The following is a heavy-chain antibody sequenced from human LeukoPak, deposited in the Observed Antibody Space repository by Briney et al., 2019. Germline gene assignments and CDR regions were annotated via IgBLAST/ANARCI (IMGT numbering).Heavy chain of an antibody. V-gene: IGHV4-61*02. Sequence: PSETLSLTCTVSGGSISSGSYYWSWIRQPAGKGLEWIGRIYTSGSTNYNPSLKSRVTISVDTSKNQFSLKLSSVTAADTAVYYCARSDYKYYYDSSGYSYAFDIWGQGTMVTVSS. CDR1: GGSISSGSYY. J-gene: IGHJ3*02. CDR3: ARSDYKYYYDSSGYSYAFDI. CDR2: IYTSGST. D-gene: IGHD3-22*01.